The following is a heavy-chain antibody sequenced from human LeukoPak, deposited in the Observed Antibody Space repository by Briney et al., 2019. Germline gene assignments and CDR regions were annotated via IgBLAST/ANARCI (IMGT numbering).Heavy chain of an antibody. CDR3: ARVLGTTNSPYDAFDI. Sequence: PSETLSLTSTVSGGSISSYYWSWIRQPPGKGLEWIGYIYYSGSTNYNPSLESRVTISVDTSKNQFSLKLSSVTAADTAVYYCARVLGTTNSPYDAFDIWGQGTMVTVSS. V-gene: IGHV4-59*01. CDR2: IYYSGST. D-gene: IGHD1-7*01. J-gene: IGHJ3*02. CDR1: GGSISSYY.